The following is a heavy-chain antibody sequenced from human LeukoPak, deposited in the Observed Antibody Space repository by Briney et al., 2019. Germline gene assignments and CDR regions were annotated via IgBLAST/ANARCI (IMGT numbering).Heavy chain of an antibody. Sequence: SETLSLTCTVSGGSISSYYWSWIRQPPGKGLEWIGYIYYSGSTNYNPSLKSRVTISVDTSKNQFSLKLSSVTAADTAVYYCASGSVAFDIWGQGTMVTVFS. J-gene: IGHJ3*02. CDR2: IYYSGST. CDR3: ASGSVAFDI. D-gene: IGHD2-15*01. CDR1: GGSISSYY. V-gene: IGHV4-59*01.